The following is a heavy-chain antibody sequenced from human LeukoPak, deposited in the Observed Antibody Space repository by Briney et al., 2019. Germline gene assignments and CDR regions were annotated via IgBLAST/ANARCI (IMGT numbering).Heavy chain of an antibody. V-gene: IGHV4-59*01. CDR2: IYYSGST. J-gene: IGHJ4*02. CDR3: ARGVLGASYPFDY. D-gene: IGHD1-26*01. Sequence: SETLSLTCTVSGGSISSYYWSWLRQPPGEGLEWIGYIYYSGSTNYNPSLKSRGTISPDTPKNQFSLKLSSVTAADTAVYYCARGVLGASYPFDYWGQGILVSVSS. CDR1: GGSISSYY.